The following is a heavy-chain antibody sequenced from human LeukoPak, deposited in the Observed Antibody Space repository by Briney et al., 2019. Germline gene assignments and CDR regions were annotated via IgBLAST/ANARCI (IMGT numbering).Heavy chain of an antibody. CDR1: GFPFRSYA. CDR3: VRGYSFGPYGMDV. D-gene: IGHD2-15*01. J-gene: IGHJ6*02. CDR2: ISDSGGST. V-gene: IGHV3-64D*09. Sequence: GGSLRLTCSGTGFPFRSYAMHWLRQAPGKGLEYVSAISDSGGSTYYADSVKGRFTISRDNSKNTLYLQMSSLRAEDTAVYFCVRGYSFGPYGMDVWGQGTTVTVSS.